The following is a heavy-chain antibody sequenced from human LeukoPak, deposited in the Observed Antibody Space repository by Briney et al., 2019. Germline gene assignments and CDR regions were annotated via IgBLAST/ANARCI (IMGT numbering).Heavy chain of an antibody. D-gene: IGHD3-3*01. J-gene: IGHJ4*02. Sequence: GASVKVSCKASGYTFTSYGISWVRQAPGQGLEWMGWISVYNGNTKYVQKFQGRVTMTTDTSTRTAYMELRSLRSVDTAVYYCARHTGSLYDFWSGYIDYWAREPWSPSPQ. CDR1: GYTFTSYG. V-gene: IGHV1-18*01. CDR3: ARHTGSLYDFWSGYIDY. CDR2: ISVYNGNT.